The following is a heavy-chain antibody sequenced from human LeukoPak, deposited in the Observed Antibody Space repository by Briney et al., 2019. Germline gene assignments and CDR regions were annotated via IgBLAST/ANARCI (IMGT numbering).Heavy chain of an antibody. D-gene: IGHD6-13*01. J-gene: IGHJ4*02. CDR2: INSAGIST. CDR3: ARDIAAAVDY. Sequence: GGSLRLSCAASGFTFSNYDMHWVRQAPGKGLVWVSRINSAGISTNYADSVKGRFTISRDNAKNTLYLQMNSLRAEDTAIYYCARDIAAAVDYWGQGTLVTVSS. CDR1: GFTFSNYD. V-gene: IGHV3-74*01.